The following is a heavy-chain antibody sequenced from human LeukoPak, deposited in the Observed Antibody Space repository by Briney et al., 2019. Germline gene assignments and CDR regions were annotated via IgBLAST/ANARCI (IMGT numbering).Heavy chain of an antibody. V-gene: IGHV1-18*01. CDR3: ARSGFCTSSSCYRESDGLDF. J-gene: IGHJ3*01. CDR1: GYNFISYG. Sequence: GASVKVSCKASGYNFISYGVSWVRQAPGQGLEWVGWVSGYNGNTNYAQKMEYRVIMTTDPATSTAYMELRDLRSGDTAVYYCARSGFCTSSSCYRESDGLDFWGQGTMVTVSS. D-gene: IGHD2-2*01. CDR2: VSGYNGNT.